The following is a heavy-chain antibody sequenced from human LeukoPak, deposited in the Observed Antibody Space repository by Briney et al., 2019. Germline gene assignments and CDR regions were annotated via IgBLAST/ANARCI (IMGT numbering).Heavy chain of an antibody. CDR2: IIPIFGTA. CDR1: GGTFSSYA. V-gene: IGHV1-69*05. Sequence: GASVKVSCKASGGTFSSYAISWVRQAPGQGLEWMVRIIPIFGTADYAQKFQGRVTITTDESTSTAYMELSSLRSEDTAVYYCARCYYYDSSGYSYYFDYWGQGTLVTVSS. D-gene: IGHD3-22*01. CDR3: ARCYYYDSSGYSYYFDY. J-gene: IGHJ4*02.